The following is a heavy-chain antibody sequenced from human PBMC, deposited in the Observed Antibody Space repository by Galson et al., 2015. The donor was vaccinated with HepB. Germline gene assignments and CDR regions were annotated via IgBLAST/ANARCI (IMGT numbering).Heavy chain of an antibody. CDR2: IWYDGSNK. V-gene: IGHV3-33*01. Sequence: SLRLSCAASGFTFSSYGMHWVRQAPGKGLEWVAVIWYDGSNKYYADSVKGRFTISRDNPKNTLYLQMNSLRGEDTAVYYCARDKSAYYYYYGMDVWGQGTTVTVSS. CDR3: ARDKSAYYYYYGMDV. CDR1: GFTFSSYG. D-gene: IGHD6-25*01. J-gene: IGHJ6*02.